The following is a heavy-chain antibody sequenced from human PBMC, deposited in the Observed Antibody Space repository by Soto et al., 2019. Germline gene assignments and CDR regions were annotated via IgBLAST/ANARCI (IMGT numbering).Heavy chain of an antibody. CDR1: GGTFSTYA. Sequence: SVKVSCKASGGTFSTYAISWVRQAPGQGLEWMGGIIPIFGTANHAQKFQGRVTITADESTSTAYMYLSSLRSEDTAVYYCARGWGYDSSDYYYAYWGQGTLLTVSS. CDR2: IIPIFGTA. D-gene: IGHD3-22*01. V-gene: IGHV1-69*13. CDR3: ARGWGYDSSDYYYAY. J-gene: IGHJ4*02.